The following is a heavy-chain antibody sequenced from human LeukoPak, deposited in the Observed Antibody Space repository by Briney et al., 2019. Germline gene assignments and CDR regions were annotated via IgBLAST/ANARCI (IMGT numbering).Heavy chain of an antibody. V-gene: IGHV3-15*01. CDR1: GFIFSNAW. J-gene: IGHJ3*02. CDR2: IKTKTAGRTT. CDR3: TTNHAFDI. Sequence: GGSLRLSCAASGFIFSNAWMNWVRQAPGKRLEWVGRIKTKTAGRTTDYAAPLKGRFTISRDDTKNTLYLQINSLKTEDTAVYYCTTNHAFDIWGQGTLVTVSS.